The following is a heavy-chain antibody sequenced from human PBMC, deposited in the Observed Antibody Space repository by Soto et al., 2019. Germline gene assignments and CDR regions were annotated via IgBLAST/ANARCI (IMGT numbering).Heavy chain of an antibody. J-gene: IGHJ4*02. Sequence: GGSLRLSYTASGFTFGDYAMSWFRQAPGKGLEWVGFIRSKAYGGTTEYAASVKGRFTISRDDSKSIAYLQMNSLKTEDTAVYYCTRAPYYDFWSGYYYFHYWGQGTLVTVSS. CDR1: GFTFGDYA. D-gene: IGHD3-3*01. CDR3: TRAPYYDFWSGYYYFHY. CDR2: IRSKAYGGTT. V-gene: IGHV3-49*03.